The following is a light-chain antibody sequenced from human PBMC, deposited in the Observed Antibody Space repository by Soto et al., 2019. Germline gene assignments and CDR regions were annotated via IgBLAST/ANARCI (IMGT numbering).Light chain of an antibody. CDR3: AAWHDSLNGYV. V-gene: IGLV1-44*01. J-gene: IGLJ1*01. CDR2: SLS. CDR1: ASNIGGNT. Sequence: QSVLTHPPSASGTPGQRVAWACSGSASNIGGNTVNWYQQLPGAAPKLLSYSLSQLPSGVPDRFSGSKSGTSASLAISGLQSDAEADYYCAAWHDSLNGYVFGTGTKVTVL.